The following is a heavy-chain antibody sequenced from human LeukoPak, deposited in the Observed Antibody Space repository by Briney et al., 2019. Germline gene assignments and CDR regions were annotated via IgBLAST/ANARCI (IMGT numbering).Heavy chain of an antibody. V-gene: IGHV4-59*12. D-gene: IGHD1-20*01. CDR1: GASMSSFY. J-gene: IGHJ4*02. CDR3: ARLRNNWRIFDY. Sequence: PSETLSLTCTVSGASMSSFYWSWIRQSPGKGLEWIGYIYYSGSTNYNPSLKSRVTISVDTSKNQFSLKLSSVTAADTAVYYCARLRNNWRIFDYWGQGTLVTVSS. CDR2: IYYSGST.